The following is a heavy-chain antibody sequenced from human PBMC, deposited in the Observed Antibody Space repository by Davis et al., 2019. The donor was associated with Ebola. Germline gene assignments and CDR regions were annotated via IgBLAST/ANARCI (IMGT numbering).Heavy chain of an antibody. CDR3: ARGSCSGGSCRTYYYYGMDV. J-gene: IGHJ6*02. D-gene: IGHD2-15*01. CDR2: INPSAGST. CDR1: GYTFTSYY. V-gene: IGHV1-46*01. Sequence: ASVKVSCKASGYTFTSYYMHWVRQAPGQGLEWMGIINPSAGSTSYAQKFQGRVTMTRDTSTSTVYMELSSLRSEDTAVYYCARGSCSGGSCRTYYYYGMDVWGQGTTVTVSS.